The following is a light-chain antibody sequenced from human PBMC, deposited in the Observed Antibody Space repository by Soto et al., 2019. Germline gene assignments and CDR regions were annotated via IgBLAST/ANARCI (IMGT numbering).Light chain of an antibody. CDR3: QSYDTSLRSYV. CDR2: EVS. CDR1: RSDVGGYNY. V-gene: IGLV2-14*01. J-gene: IGLJ1*01. Sequence: QSALTQPASVSGSPGQSITISCTGSRSDVGGYNYVSWYQQHPGKAPQVLIYEVSNRPSGVSNRFSGSKSGNTASLTISGLQADDEADYYCQSYDTSLRSYVFGAGTKLTVL.